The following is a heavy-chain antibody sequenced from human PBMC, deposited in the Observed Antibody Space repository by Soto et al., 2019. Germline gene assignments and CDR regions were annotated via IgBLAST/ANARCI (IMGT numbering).Heavy chain of an antibody. CDR1: SGSFSCYY. J-gene: IGHJ4*02. Sequence: SETLSLTCSIYSGSFSCYYWSWIRQPPGKGLEWIGEISQSGNTNYSPSLKSRVSISIDTSKKQFSLNQASVSAADTAVYYCARAPKVSGSSQTRPDFWGQGTLVTVSS. V-gene: IGHV4-34*01. CDR3: ARAPKVSGSSQTRPDF. D-gene: IGHD6-6*01. CDR2: ISQSGNT.